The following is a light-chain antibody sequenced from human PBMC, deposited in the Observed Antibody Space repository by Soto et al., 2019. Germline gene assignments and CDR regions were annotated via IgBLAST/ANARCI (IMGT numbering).Light chain of an antibody. CDR3: QVWDSSSDHRGVV. CDR2: YDS. V-gene: IGLV3-21*04. Sequence: SYELTQPPSVSVAPGKTARITCGGNNIGRKSVHWYQQKPGQAPVLVIYYDSDRPSGIPERFSGSNSGNTATLSISRVEAGDEDDYYCQVWDSSSDHRGVVFGGGTKLTVL. J-gene: IGLJ2*01. CDR1: NIGRKS.